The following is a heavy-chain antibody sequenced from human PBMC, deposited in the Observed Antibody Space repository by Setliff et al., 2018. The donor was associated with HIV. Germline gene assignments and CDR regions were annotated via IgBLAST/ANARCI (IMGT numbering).Heavy chain of an antibody. J-gene: IGHJ4*02. Sequence: PSETLSLTCTVSGGSISSHYWSWIRQPPGKGLEWIGSIYYSGSTNYNPSLKSRVTISVDTSKNQFSLKLSSVTAADTAVYYCARVAGKYFDYWGQGTLVTVSS. D-gene: IGHD6-19*01. CDR3: ARVAGKYFDY. V-gene: IGHV4-59*11. CDR1: GGSISSHY. CDR2: IYYSGST.